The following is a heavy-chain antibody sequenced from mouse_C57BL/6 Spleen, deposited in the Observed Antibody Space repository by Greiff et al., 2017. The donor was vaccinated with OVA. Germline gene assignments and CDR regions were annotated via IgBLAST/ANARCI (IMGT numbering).Heavy chain of an antibody. Sequence: VQLQQPGAELVKPGASVKLSCTASGFTFTRYWMHWVKQRPGQGLEWIGMIHPNSGSTNYNEKFKSKATLTVDKSSSTPYMQLSSLTSEDSAVYYCARGSSYSWYFDVWGTGTTVTVSS. V-gene: IGHV1-64*01. CDR3: ARGSSYSWYFDV. D-gene: IGHD1-1*01. CDR1: GFTFTRYW. J-gene: IGHJ1*03. CDR2: IHPNSGST.